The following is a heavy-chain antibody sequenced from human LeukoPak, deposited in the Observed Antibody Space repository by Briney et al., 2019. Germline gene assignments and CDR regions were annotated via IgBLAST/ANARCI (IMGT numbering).Heavy chain of an antibody. CDR2: IYYSGST. Sequence: SETLSLTCTVSGGSISGSSYYWGWIRQPPGKGLEWIGSIYYSGSTYYNPSLKSRVTISVDTSKNQFSLKLSSVTAADTAVYYCARQSSSWWGDYWGQGTLVTVSS. CDR3: ARQSSSWWGDY. CDR1: GGSISGSSYY. V-gene: IGHV4-39*01. J-gene: IGHJ4*02. D-gene: IGHD6-13*01.